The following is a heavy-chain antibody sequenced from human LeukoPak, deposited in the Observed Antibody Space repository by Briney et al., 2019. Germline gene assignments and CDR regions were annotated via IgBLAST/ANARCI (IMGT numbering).Heavy chain of an antibody. J-gene: IGHJ6*03. CDR1: GGSFSGYY. CDR2: INHSGST. D-gene: IGHD5-18*01. V-gene: IGHV4-34*01. CDR3: ARGGYPYPYYYYYMDV. Sequence: SETLSLTCAVYGGSFSGYYWSWIRQPPGKGLEWIGEINHSGSTNYNPSLKSRVTISVDTSKNQFSLKLSSVTAADTAVYYCARGGYPYPYYYYYMDVWGKGTTVTVSS.